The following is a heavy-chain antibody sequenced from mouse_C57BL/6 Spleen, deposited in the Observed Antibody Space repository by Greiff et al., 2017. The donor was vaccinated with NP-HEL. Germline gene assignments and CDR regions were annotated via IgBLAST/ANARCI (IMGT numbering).Heavy chain of an antibody. CDR3: ARGDDGYPYWYFDV. J-gene: IGHJ1*03. Sequence: VQGVESGAELVKPGASVKMSCKASGYTFTTYPIEWMKQNHGKSLEWIGNFHPYNDDTKYNEKFKGKATLTVEKSSSTVYLELSRLTSDDSAVYYCARGDDGYPYWYFDVWGTGTTVTVSS. D-gene: IGHD2-3*01. CDR2: FHPYNDDT. V-gene: IGHV1-47*01. CDR1: GYTFTTYP.